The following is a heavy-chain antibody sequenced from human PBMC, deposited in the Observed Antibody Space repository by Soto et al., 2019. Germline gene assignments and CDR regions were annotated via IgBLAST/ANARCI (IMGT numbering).Heavy chain of an antibody. Sequence: PSETLSLTCTVSGDSISSFHWSWIRQPPGKGLEWIGNIFHSGSTNYNPSLKSRVTISVDTSKNQFSLKLSSVTAADTALYYCARLNAGTTYYYYGMDVWGQGTTVTVSS. D-gene: IGHD1-7*01. CDR2: IFHSGST. CDR1: GDSISSFH. CDR3: ARLNAGTTYYYYGMDV. V-gene: IGHV4-59*08. J-gene: IGHJ6*02.